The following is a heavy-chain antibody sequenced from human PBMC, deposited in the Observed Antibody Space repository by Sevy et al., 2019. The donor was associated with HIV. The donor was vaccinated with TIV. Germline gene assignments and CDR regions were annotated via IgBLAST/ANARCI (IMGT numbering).Heavy chain of an antibody. CDR2: INWDGSGK. Sequence: GGSLRLSCATSGFSFNDYAMHWVRQAPGKGLEWVSGINWDGSGKDYAASVEGRFTISRNNDKKSLYLQMSSLRREDTALYFCARGGFYFGSEDYYGKAGYDSWGPGTVVTVSS. CDR1: GFSFNDYA. D-gene: IGHD3-10*01. V-gene: IGHV3-9*01. CDR3: ARGGFYFGSEDYYGKAGYDS. J-gene: IGHJ4*02.